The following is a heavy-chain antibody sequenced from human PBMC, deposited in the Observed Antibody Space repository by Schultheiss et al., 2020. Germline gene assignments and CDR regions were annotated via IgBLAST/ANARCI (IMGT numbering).Heavy chain of an antibody. Sequence: SQTLSLTCTVSGGSVSSGAYYWSWIRQSPGTGLEWIGKIYYSGSTNYNPSLRSRVTISIDTSNNQFSLRLSSVTAADTAVYYCARSRRTAMSPLLDSWGQGALVTVS. D-gene: IGHD5-18*01. V-gene: IGHV4-61*08. CDR1: GGSVSSGAYY. J-gene: IGHJ4*02. CDR2: IYYSGST. CDR3: ARSRRTAMSPLLDS.